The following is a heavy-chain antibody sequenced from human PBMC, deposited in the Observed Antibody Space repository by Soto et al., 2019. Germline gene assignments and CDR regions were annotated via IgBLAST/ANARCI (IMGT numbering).Heavy chain of an antibody. CDR1: GGSISSGGYY. Sequence: SETLSLTCTVSGGSISSGGYYWSWIRQHPGKGLEWIGYIYYSGSTYYNPSLKSRVTISVDTSKNQFSLKLSSVTAADTAVYYCARAGTAPGERWFDPWGQGTLVTVSS. D-gene: IGHD5-18*01. V-gene: IGHV4-31*03. CDR3: ARAGTAPGERWFDP. CDR2: IYYSGST. J-gene: IGHJ5*02.